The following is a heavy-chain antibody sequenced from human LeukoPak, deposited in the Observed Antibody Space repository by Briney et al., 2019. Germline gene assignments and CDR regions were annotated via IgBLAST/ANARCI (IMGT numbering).Heavy chain of an antibody. V-gene: IGHV3-9*01. Sequence: PGGSLRLSCAASGFTFDDYAMHWVRQAPGKGLEWVSGISWNSGSIGYADSVKGRFTISRDNSKNTLYLQMNSLRTEDTAVYYCAKATVRAMAHDAFDIWGQGTMVTVSS. J-gene: IGHJ3*02. CDR3: AKATVRAMAHDAFDI. CDR1: GFTFDDYA. CDR2: ISWNSGSI. D-gene: IGHD5-18*01.